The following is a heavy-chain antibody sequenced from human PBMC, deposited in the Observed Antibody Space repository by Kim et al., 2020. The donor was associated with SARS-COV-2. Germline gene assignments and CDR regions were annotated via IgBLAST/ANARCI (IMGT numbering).Heavy chain of an antibody. V-gene: IGHV4-39*01. Sequence: SETLSLTCTVSGGSISSNSYYWGWIRQPPGKGLEWIGSKYYSGRTHYNPSLKSRITISVDRSKNQFSLNLSSVTAADTAVYYCARQGFTSLGLDVWGQGTRSPSP. D-gene: IGHD2-2*01. J-gene: IGHJ6*02. CDR1: GGSISSNSYY. CDR3: ARQGFTSLGLDV. CDR2: KYYSGRT.